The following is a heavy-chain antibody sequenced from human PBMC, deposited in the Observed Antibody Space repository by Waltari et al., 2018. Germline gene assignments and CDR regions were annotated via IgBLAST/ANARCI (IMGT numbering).Heavy chain of an antibody. D-gene: IGHD4-17*01. CDR2: IYHSGST. CDR3: ARSTVVTGFDY. CDR1: GGSISSGGYS. Sequence: QLQLQESGSGLVKPSQTLSLTCAVSGGSISSGGYSWSWIRQPPGKGLAWIGYIYHSGSTYYNPSLKSRVTIAVDRSKNQFSLKLSSVTAADTAVYYCARSTVVTGFDYWGQGTLVTVSS. J-gene: IGHJ4*02. V-gene: IGHV4-30-2*01.